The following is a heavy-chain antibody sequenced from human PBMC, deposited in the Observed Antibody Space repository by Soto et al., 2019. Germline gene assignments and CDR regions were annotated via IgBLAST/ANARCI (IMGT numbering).Heavy chain of an antibody. D-gene: IGHD1-1*01. V-gene: IGHV3-74*01. CDR2: ISDYGRI. CDR1: GFTVSSKY. J-gene: IGHJ4*02. Sequence: GGSLILSCAASGFTVSSKYMNWVRQAPGKGLVWVSRISDYGRINYADSVKDRFIISRDDARSELYLQLNDLRVEDTATYYCARGGLEPFDHWGQGALVTVSS. CDR3: ARGGLEPFDH.